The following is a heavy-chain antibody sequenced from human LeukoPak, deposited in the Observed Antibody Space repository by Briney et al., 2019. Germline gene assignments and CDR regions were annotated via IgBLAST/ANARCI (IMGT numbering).Heavy chain of an antibody. CDR1: GFTFSSYW. D-gene: IGHD3-16*01. CDR3: ARGGGLDV. V-gene: IGHV3-7*03. Sequence: GGSLRLSCAASGFTFSSYWMNSARQAPGKGLEWVASINQNGNVNYYVDSVKGRFTISRDNAKNSLYLQMSNLRAEDTAVYFCARGGGLDVWGQGATVTVSS. J-gene: IGHJ6*02. CDR2: INQNGNVN.